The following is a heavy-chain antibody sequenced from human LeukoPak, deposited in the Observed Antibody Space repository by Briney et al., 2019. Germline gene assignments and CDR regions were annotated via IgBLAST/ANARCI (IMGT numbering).Heavy chain of an antibody. CDR2: IIPIFGTG. J-gene: IGHJ4*02. Sequence: GASVKVSCKASGYTFTSYSINWVRQAPRQGLEWMGGIIPIFGTGNYAQKFQGRVTMTADESTRTAYMELSSLRSEDTAVYYCARGSSGSSSSWFTWGQGTLVTVSS. D-gene: IGHD6-13*01. CDR3: ARGSSGSSSSWFT. V-gene: IGHV1-69*13. CDR1: GYTFTSYS.